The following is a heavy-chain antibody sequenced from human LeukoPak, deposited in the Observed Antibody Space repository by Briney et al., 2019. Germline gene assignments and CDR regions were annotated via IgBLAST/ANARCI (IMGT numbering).Heavy chain of an antibody. CDR2: IYTSGST. V-gene: IGHV4-61*02. CDR1: GGSISSGSYY. CDR3: AREFRGGVRLGELSL. D-gene: IGHD3-16*02. Sequence: SQTLSLTCTVSGGSISSGSYYWSWIRQPAGKGLEWIGRIYTSGSTNYNPSLKSRVTISVDTSKNQFSLKLSSVTAADTAVYYCAREFRGGVRLGELSLWGQGTLVTVSS. J-gene: IGHJ4*02.